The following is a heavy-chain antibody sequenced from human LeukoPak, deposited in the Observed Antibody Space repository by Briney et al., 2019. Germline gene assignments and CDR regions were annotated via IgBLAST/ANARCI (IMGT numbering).Heavy chain of an antibody. CDR1: GGSISSYY. J-gene: IGHJ3*02. Sequence: SETLSLTCTVSGGSISSYYWSWIRQPPGKGLEWIGYIYYSGSTNYNPSLKSRVTISVDTSKNQFSLKLSSVTAADAAVYYCARAPHNCYDSSGDAFDIWGQGTMVTVSS. V-gene: IGHV4-59*01. CDR3: ARAPHNCYDSSGDAFDI. CDR2: IYYSGST. D-gene: IGHD3-22*01.